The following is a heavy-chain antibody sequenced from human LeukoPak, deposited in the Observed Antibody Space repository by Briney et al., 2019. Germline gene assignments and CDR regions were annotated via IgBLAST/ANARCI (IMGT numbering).Heavy chain of an antibody. Sequence: KTSETLFLTCTVSGGSISSSSYYWGWIRQPPGKGLEWIGTIYYSGSTYYNPSLKSRVTISVDTSKNQFSLKLSSVTAADTAVYYCARHLTTYYYDSSGSYPWGQGTLVTVSS. D-gene: IGHD3-22*01. CDR3: ARHLTTYYYDSSGSYP. CDR1: GGSISSSSYY. V-gene: IGHV4-39*01. CDR2: IYYSGST. J-gene: IGHJ4*02.